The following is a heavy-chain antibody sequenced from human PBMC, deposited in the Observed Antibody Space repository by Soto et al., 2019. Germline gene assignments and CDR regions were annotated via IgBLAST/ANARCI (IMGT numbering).Heavy chain of an antibody. CDR3: ARDTYYDFWSGYSTYYYYGMDV. J-gene: IGHJ6*02. CDR2: ISYGGSNK. V-gene: IGHV3-30-3*01. D-gene: IGHD3-3*01. CDR1: GFTFSSYA. Sequence: QVQLVESGGGVVQPGRSLRLSCAASGFTFSSYAMHWVRQAPGKGLEWVAVISYGGSNKYYADSVKGRFTISRDNSKNTLYLQMNSLRAEDTAVYYCARDTYYDFWSGYSTYYYYGMDVWGQGTTVTVSS.